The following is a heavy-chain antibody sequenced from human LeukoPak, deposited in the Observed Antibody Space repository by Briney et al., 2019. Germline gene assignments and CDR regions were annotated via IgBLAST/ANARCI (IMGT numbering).Heavy chain of an antibody. D-gene: IGHD3-10*01. CDR1: GFTFSSYW. J-gene: IGHJ4*02. Sequence: GGSLRLSCAASGFTFSSYWMSWVRQAPGKGLEWVANIKQDGSEKYYVDSVKGRFTISRDNAKNSLYLQMNSQRADDTAVYYCARDWFGELLPYYFDYWGQGTLVTVSS. CDR3: ARDWFGELLPYYFDY. V-gene: IGHV3-7*01. CDR2: IKQDGSEK.